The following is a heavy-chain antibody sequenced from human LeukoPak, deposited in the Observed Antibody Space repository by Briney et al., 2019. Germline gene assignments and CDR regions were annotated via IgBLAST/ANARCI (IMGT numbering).Heavy chain of an antibody. CDR1: GGSISSYY. V-gene: IGHV4-59*08. D-gene: IGHD2-15*01. J-gene: IGHJ5*02. Sequence: SETLSLTCTVSGGSISSYYWSWIRQPPGKGLEWIAFIYYSGSTKYNPSLKSRVTISVDTSKNQFSLRLSSVTAADTAVYYCARHICTGGSCYWFDPWGQGTLVTVSS. CDR3: ARHICTGGSCYWFDP. CDR2: IYYSGST.